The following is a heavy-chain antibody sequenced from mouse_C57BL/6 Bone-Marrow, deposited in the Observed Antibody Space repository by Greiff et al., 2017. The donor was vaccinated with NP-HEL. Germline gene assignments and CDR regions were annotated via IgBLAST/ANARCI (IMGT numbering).Heavy chain of an antibody. J-gene: IGHJ4*01. CDR3: ARSTMVTTRENYYAMDY. D-gene: IGHD2-2*01. CDR1: GYTFTDYN. V-gene: IGHV1-18*01. Sequence: VQLQQSGPELVKPGASVKIPCKASGYTFTDYNMDWVKQSHGKSLEWIGDINPNNGGTIYNQKFKGKATLTVDKSSSTAYMELRSLTSEDTAVYYCARSTMVTTRENYYAMDYWGQGTSVTVSS. CDR2: INPNNGGT.